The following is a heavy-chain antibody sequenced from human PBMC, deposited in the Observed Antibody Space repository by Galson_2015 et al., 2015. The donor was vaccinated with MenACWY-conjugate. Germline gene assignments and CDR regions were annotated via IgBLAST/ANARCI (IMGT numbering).Heavy chain of an antibody. J-gene: IGHJ4*02. Sequence: SVKVSCKAPRDTFNNNAMTWVRQAPGQGFEWLGRIIPFVGQKDYAQNLQGRVPITADKSTTTVYMNLSSLKFEDVAEYYCARIDCSGGSCYFDSWGQGTLVTVSS. CDR1: RDTFNNNA. CDR2: IIPFVGQK. CDR3: ARIDCSGGSCYFDS. V-gene: IGHV1-69*04. D-gene: IGHD3-16*01.